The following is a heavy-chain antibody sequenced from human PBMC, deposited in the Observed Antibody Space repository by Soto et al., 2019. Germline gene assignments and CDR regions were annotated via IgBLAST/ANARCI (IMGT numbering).Heavy chain of an antibody. CDR3: VRLGGKRWLDS. V-gene: IGHV6-1*01. J-gene: IGHJ5*01. CDR1: GDSVSSNDAT. CDR2: TYYRSKWYI. Sequence: QVQLQQSGPVLVKTSQTLSLTCAISGDSVSSNDATWDWIRQSPSRGLEWLGRTYYRSKWYIDYAGSVKSRKTISPPPSNGQLSLQLTFVSRHDTAAYYCVRLGGKRWLDSWGQATLLTVAS. D-gene: IGHD6-25*01.